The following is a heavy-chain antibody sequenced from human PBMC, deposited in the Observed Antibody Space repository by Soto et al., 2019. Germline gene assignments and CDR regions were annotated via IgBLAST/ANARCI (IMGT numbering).Heavy chain of an antibody. Sequence: GGSLSLSCAASGFTFSSYGMHWVRQAPGKGLEWVAVISYDGSNKYYADSVKGRFTISRDNSKNTLYLQMNSLRAEDTAVYYCANAAYCGGDCYSIFDYWGQGTLVTVS. CDR2: ISYDGSNK. CDR3: ANAAYCGGDCYSIFDY. D-gene: IGHD2-21*02. J-gene: IGHJ4*02. V-gene: IGHV3-30*18. CDR1: GFTFSSYG.